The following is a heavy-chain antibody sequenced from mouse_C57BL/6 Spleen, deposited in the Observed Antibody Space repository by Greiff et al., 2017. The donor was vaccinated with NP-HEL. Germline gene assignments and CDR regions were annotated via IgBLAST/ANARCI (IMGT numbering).Heavy chain of an antibody. CDR1: GYAFSSSW. CDR2: IYPGDGDT. CDR3: ARSGLDSSGYVSWFAY. D-gene: IGHD3-2*02. J-gene: IGHJ3*01. V-gene: IGHV1-82*01. Sequence: VQLQQSGPELVKPGASVKISCKASGYAFSSSWMNWVKQRPGKGLEWIGRIYPGDGDTNYNGKFKGKATLTADKSSSTAYMQLSSLTSEDSAVSFCARSGLDSSGYVSWFAYWGQGTLVTVSA.